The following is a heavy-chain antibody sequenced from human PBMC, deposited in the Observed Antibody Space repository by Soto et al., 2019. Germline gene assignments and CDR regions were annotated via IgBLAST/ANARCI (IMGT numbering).Heavy chain of an antibody. CDR3: AKVSVPIYDFWSGYPDYYYYGMDV. CDR2: ISGSGGST. D-gene: IGHD3-3*01. V-gene: IGHV3-23*01. J-gene: IGHJ6*02. CDR1: GFTFSSYA. Sequence: PGGSLRLSCAASGFTFSSYAMSWVRQAPGKGLEWVSAISGSGGSTYYADSVKGRFTISRDNSKNTLYLQMNSLRAEDTAVYYCAKVSVPIYDFWSGYPDYYYYGMDVWGQGTTVTVSS.